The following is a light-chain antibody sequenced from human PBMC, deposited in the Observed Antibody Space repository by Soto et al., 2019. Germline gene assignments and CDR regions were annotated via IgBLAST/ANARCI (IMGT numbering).Light chain of an antibody. CDR1: SSSIGVGYY. CDR2: GNN. CDR3: QSYDSRLTAYV. J-gene: IGLJ1*01. V-gene: IGLV1-40*01. Sequence: QSVLTQPPAVSGAPGQRVTISCTGSSSSIGVGYYVHWYHQLPGAAPKLLVSGNNNRPSGVPDRFSASKSGTSASLAITGLQTEDEAQYYCQSYDSRLTAYVFGTGTKLTVL.